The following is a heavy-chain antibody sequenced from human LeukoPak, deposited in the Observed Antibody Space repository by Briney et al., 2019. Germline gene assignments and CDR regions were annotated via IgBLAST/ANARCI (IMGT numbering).Heavy chain of an antibody. V-gene: IGHV4-59*01. Sequence: PSETLSLTCTVSGGSISSYYCSWIRQPPGKGLEWIGYIYYSGSTNYNPSLNSRVTISVDTSKNQFSLKLRSVPAADTAVYYCARAWSVVVPAAKLFDPWGQGTLVTVSS. CDR3: ARAWSVVVPAAKLFDP. CDR2: IYYSGST. CDR1: GGSISSYY. D-gene: IGHD2-2*01. J-gene: IGHJ5*02.